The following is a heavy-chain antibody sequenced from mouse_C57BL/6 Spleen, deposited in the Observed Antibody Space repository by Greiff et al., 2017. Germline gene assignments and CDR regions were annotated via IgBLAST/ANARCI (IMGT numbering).Heavy chain of an antibody. CDR1: GYTFTSYW. V-gene: IGHV1-55*01. J-gene: IGHJ2*01. CDR3: ARGDSKYYFDY. CDR2: IYPGSGST. D-gene: IGHD2-5*01. Sequence: QVQLQQPGAELVKPGASVKMSCKASGYTFTSYWITWVKQRPGQGLEWIGDIYPGSGSTNYNEKFKSKATLTVDTSSSTAYIQISRLTSEDSAVYYCARGDSKYYFDYWGQGTTLTVSS.